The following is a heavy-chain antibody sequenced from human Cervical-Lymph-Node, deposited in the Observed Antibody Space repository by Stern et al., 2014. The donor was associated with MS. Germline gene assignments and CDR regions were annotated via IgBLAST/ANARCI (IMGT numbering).Heavy chain of an antibody. CDR2: ISTNTGNP. Sequence: VQLEESGSELKKPGASVKVSCKTSGYTFTNYAMNWVRQAPGQGLEWMGSISTNTGNPTYAQDFTGRFVFSLDTSVSTAYLQISSLKAEDTAVYYCARVGYCSTSSCYYFDYWGQGTLVTVAS. J-gene: IGHJ4*02. CDR3: ARVGYCSTSSCYYFDY. V-gene: IGHV7-4-1*02. CDR1: GYTFTNYA. D-gene: IGHD2-2*03.